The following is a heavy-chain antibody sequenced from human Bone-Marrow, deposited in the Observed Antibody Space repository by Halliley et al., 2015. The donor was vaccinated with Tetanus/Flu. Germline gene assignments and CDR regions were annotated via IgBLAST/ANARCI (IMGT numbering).Heavy chain of an antibody. V-gene: IGHV4-31*03. CDR3: ARDYGSYYRYFDY. J-gene: IGHJ4*02. CDR1: GGSISSGGYS. D-gene: IGHD1-26*01. Sequence: LVKPTQTLSLTCTVFGGSISSGGYSWNWIRQRPGEGLEWIGLIFDSGTTYYNPSLESRLTTSVDRSKNRVSLKVTSVTAADTAVYFCARDYGSYYRYFDYWGRGTLVTVSS. CDR2: IFDSGTT.